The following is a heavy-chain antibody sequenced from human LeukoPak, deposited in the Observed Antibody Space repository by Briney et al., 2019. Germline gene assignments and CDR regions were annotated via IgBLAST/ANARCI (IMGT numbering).Heavy chain of an antibody. CDR1: GFTFSSYG. Sequence: GRSLRLSCAASGFTFSSYGMHWVRQAPGKGLEWVAVISYDGSNKYYADSVKGRFTISRDNSKNTLYLQMNSLRAEDTAVYYCAKGLRDDYWGQGTLVTVSS. CDR2: ISYDGSNK. J-gene: IGHJ4*02. CDR3: AKGLRDDY. V-gene: IGHV3-30*18.